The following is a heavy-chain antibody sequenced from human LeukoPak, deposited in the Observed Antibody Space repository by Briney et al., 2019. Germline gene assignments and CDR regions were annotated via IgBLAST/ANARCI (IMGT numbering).Heavy chain of an antibody. V-gene: IGHV4-39*01. D-gene: IGHD2-2*01. J-gene: IGHJ4*02. CDR1: GGSISNSFNY. Sequence: SETLSLPCTVSGGSISNSFNYWGWIRQPPGKGLEWIGNIYYSGSTSYNPSLKGRVTISVDTSKNQLSLKLSSVTAADTAVYYCARRCISTSCFLYWGQGALVIVSS. CDR2: IYYSGST. CDR3: ARRCISTSCFLY.